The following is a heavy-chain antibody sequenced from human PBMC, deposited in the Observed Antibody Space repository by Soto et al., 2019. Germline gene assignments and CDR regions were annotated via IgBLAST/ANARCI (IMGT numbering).Heavy chain of an antibody. CDR2: IKSKTDGGTT. CDR1: GVTFSSYA. CDR3: TTEYSSGWPLDY. J-gene: IGHJ4*02. D-gene: IGHD6-19*01. V-gene: IGHV3-15*01. Sequence: GGSLGLSCAASGVTFSSYALSWVRQAPGKGLEWVGRIKSKTDGGTTDYAAPVKGRFTISRDDSKNTLYLQMNSLKTEDTAVYYCTTEYSSGWPLDYWGQGTLVTVSS.